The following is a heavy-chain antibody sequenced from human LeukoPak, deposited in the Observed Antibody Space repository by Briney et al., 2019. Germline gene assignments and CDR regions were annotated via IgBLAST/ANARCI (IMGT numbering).Heavy chain of an antibody. V-gene: IGHV1-69*13. Sequence: SVKVSCKAAGPIFSSYAISWVRQAPGHGLEWMGGIIPIFGTANYEQKFQGRVTITADESTSTAYMELSSLRSEDTAVYYCARDRWAAAGTGWFDPWGQGTLVTVSS. D-gene: IGHD6-13*01. CDR2: IIPIFGTA. CDR1: GPIFSSYA. CDR3: ARDRWAAAGTGWFDP. J-gene: IGHJ5*02.